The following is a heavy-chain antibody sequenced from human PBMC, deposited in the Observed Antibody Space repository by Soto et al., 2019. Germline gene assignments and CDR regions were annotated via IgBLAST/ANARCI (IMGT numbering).Heavy chain of an antibody. J-gene: IGHJ6*02. CDR1: GFSLSTSGMC. CDR2: IDWDDDK. Sequence: SGPTLVNPTQPLTLTCTFSGFSLSTSGMCVSWIRQPPGKALEWLALIDWDDDKYYSTSLKTRLTISKDTSKNQVVLTMTNMDPVDTDTYYCARIKSYHYYYGMDVWGQGTTVTVSS. CDR3: ARIKSYHYYYGMDV. V-gene: IGHV2-70*01.